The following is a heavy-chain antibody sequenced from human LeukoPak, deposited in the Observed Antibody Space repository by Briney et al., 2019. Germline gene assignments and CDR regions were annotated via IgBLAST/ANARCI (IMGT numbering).Heavy chain of an antibody. CDR3: AKGQRLVLNWFDP. CDR2: ISWIGGAI. CDR1: RFTFDDYA. Sequence: GGSLRLSCAASRFTFDDYAMHWVRQAPGKGLEWVSGISWIGGAIGYADSVKGRFTISRDNAKNSLYLQMNSLRPEDTALYYCAKGQRLVLNWFDPWGQGTLVTVSS. J-gene: IGHJ5*02. V-gene: IGHV3-9*01. D-gene: IGHD6-13*01.